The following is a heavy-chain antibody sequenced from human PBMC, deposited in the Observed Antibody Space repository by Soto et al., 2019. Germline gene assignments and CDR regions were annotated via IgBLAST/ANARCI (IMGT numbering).Heavy chain of an antibody. J-gene: IGHJ4*02. D-gene: IGHD6-13*01. CDR2: ISSSGRDI. CDR1: GITFSTYS. V-gene: IGHV3-21*01. Sequence: EVYLVESGGGLVKPGGSLRLSCAASGITFSTYSMTWVRQAPGKRLEWVSSISSSGRDIYYADSIKGRFTISRDNAQNSLYLQMNSLRVEDTAVYYCARDLGVGAAPGTDVSDYWGQGALVTVSS. CDR3: ARDLGVGAAPGTDVSDY.